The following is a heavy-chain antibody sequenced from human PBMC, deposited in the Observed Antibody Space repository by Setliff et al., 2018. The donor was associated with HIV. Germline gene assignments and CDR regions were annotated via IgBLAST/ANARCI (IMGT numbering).Heavy chain of an antibody. D-gene: IGHD1-26*01. CDR3: ARLPPMLSGSYVRGAFDI. J-gene: IGHJ3*02. V-gene: IGHV5-51*01. Sequence: GESLKISCKGSAYSFTSYWIGWVRQMPGKGLEWMGIIYPGDSDTRYSPSFQGQVTISADKSISTAYLQWSSLKASDTAMYYCARLPPMLSGSYVRGAFDIWGQGTMVTVSS. CDR2: IYPGDSDT. CDR1: AYSFTSYW.